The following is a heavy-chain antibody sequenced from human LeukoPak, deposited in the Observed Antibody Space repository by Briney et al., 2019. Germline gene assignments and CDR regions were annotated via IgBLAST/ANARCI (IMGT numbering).Heavy chain of an antibody. CDR2: ISSSSSYI. Sequence: GGSLRLSCAASGFTFSSYSMNWVRQAPGKGLEGVASISSSSSYIYYADSVKGRFTISRDNAKNSLYVQMKNLRADDTAVYYCARGLSGSMVYWGQGTLVTVS. D-gene: IGHD3-10*01. CDR3: ARGLSGSMVY. CDR1: GFTFSSYS. J-gene: IGHJ4*02. V-gene: IGHV3-21*01.